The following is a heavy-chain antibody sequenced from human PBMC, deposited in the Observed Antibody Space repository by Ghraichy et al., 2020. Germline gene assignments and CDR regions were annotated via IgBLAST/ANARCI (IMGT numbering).Heavy chain of an antibody. D-gene: IGHD2-2*01. CDR3: ASQIDIVVVPAAPIIAGYYYYGMDV. Sequence: GGSLRLSCAASGFTFSSYSMNWVRQAPGKGLEWVSSISSSSSYIYYADSVKGRFTISRDNAKNSLYLQMNSLRAEGTAVYYCASQIDIVVVPAAPIIAGYYYYGMDVWGQGTTVTVSS. CDR1: GFTFSSYS. V-gene: IGHV3-21*01. CDR2: ISSSSSYI. J-gene: IGHJ6*02.